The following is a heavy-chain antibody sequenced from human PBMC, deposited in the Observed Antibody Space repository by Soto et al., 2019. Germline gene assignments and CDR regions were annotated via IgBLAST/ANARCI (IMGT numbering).Heavy chain of an antibody. CDR1: GLKIGDYG. CDR2: IMQDGSDK. V-gene: IGHV3-7*01. D-gene: IGHD1-26*01. Sequence: AAAGLKIGDYGRRCIRQDPGKGLEWVAVIMQDGSDKYYVDSVKGRFTISRDNSKNSLYLEMNSLRDEDTAVYFCARDRGDDYYRRYFDYWGQGTLVTVSS. CDR3: ARDRGDDYYRRYFDY. J-gene: IGHJ4*02.